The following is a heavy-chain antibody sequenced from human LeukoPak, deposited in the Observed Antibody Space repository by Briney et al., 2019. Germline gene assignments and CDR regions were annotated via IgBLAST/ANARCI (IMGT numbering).Heavy chain of an antibody. V-gene: IGHV3-48*01. CDR3: GSTGDYYGPGSYYKDYYYGMDV. D-gene: IGHD3-10*01. Sequence: TGGSLRLSCAASGFTLSSYSMNWVRQAPGKGLEWVSYISSSSSTIYYADSVKGRFTISRDNAKNSLYLQMNSLRAEDTAVYYCGSTGDYYGPGSYYKDYYYGMDVWGQGTTVTVSS. CDR1: GFTLSSYS. J-gene: IGHJ6*02. CDR2: ISSSSSTI.